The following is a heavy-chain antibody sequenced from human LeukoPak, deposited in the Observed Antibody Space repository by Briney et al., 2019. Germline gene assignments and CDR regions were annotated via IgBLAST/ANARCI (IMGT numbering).Heavy chain of an antibody. CDR2: IKSKTDGGTT. CDR1: GFTFSNAW. Sequence: GGSLRLSCAVSGFTFSNAWMSWVRQAPGKGLEWVGRIKSKTDGGTTDYAAPVKGRFTISRDDSKNTLYLQMNSLKTEDTAVYYCTTDRKQLDYFDYWGQGTLVTVSS. D-gene: IGHD6-6*01. V-gene: IGHV3-15*01. J-gene: IGHJ4*02. CDR3: TTDRKQLDYFDY.